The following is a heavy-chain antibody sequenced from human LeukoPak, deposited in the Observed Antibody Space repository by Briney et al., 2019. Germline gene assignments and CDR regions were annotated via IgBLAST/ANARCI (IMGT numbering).Heavy chain of an antibody. D-gene: IGHD4-11*01. J-gene: IGHJ4*02. CDR2: IYTSGST. V-gene: IGHV4-61*02. CDR1: GGSISSGSYY. Sequence: PSETLSLTCTVSGGSISSGSYYWSWIRQPAGKGLEWIGRIYTSGSTNYNPSLKRRVTLSVDTSKNQFSLKLSSVTAADTAVYYCARVTIRESCDYSGPGTLVTVSS. CDR3: ARVTIRESCDY.